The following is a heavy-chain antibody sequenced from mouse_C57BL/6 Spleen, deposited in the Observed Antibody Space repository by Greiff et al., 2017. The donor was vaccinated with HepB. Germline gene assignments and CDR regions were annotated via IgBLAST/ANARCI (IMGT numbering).Heavy chain of an antibody. Sequence: QVQLQQPGAELVKPGASVKLSCKASGYTFTSYWMHWVKQRPGQGLEWIGMIHPNSGSTNYNEKVKSKATLTVDKSSSTAYMQLSSLTSEDSAVYYCARGLYYGSSHYFDYWGQGTTLTVSS. J-gene: IGHJ2*01. CDR3: ARGLYYGSSHYFDY. CDR1: GYTFTSYW. D-gene: IGHD1-1*01. CDR2: IHPNSGST. V-gene: IGHV1-64*01.